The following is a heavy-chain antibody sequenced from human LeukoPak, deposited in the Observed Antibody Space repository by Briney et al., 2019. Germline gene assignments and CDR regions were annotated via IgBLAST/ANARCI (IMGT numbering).Heavy chain of an antibody. CDR3: ARDKPGAVAGMNDY. V-gene: IGHV4-59*12. J-gene: IGHJ4*02. D-gene: IGHD6-19*01. Sequence: SETLSLTCTVSGGSISNYYWSWIRQPPGKGLEWIGYMYHTGHTMYNSSLKSRVTMSLDTSKNHFSLRLSSVTAADTAVYYCARDKPGAVAGMNDYWGQGTLVTVSS. CDR2: MYHTGHT. CDR1: GGSISNYY.